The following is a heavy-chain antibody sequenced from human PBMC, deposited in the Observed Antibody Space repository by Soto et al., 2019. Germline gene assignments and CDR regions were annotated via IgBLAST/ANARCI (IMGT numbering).Heavy chain of an antibody. CDR3: ARPSGSYGDYAWSLKY. D-gene: IGHD4-17*01. V-gene: IGHV1-18*01. CDR2: ISAYSGDT. J-gene: IGHJ4*02. Sequence: GASVKVSFKASGYTFTGYSVGWVRQAPGQGLEWMGWISAYSGDTYYAQRFQDRLTMTTDASTSTAYMELTSLRSDDTAVYYCARPSGSYGDYAWSLKYWGQGTLVTVSS. CDR1: GYTFTGYS.